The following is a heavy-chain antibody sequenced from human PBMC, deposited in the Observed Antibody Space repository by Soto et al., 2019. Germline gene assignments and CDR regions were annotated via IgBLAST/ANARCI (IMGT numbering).Heavy chain of an antibody. CDR1: GYTLTELS. V-gene: IGHV1-24*01. CDR2: FDPEDGET. J-gene: IGHJ4*02. Sequence: GALVKVSCKVSGYTLTELSMHWVRQAPGKGLEWMGGFDPEDGETIYAQKFQGRVTMTEDTSTDTAYMELSSLRSEDTAVYYCATLGWNRDYFDYWGQGTLVTVSS. CDR3: ATLGWNRDYFDY. D-gene: IGHD1-1*01.